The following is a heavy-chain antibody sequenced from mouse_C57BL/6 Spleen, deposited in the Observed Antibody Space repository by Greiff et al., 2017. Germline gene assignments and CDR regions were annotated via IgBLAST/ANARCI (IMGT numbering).Heavy chain of an antibody. CDR3: TREGLRLAMDY. Sequence: EVKLVESGEGLVKPGGSLKLSCAASGFTFSSYAMSWVRQTPEQRLEWVAYISSGGDYIYYADTVKGRFTISRDNARNTLYLQMSSLKSEDTAMFYCTREGLRLAMDYWGQGTSVTVSS. CDR2: ISSGGDYI. CDR1: GFTFSSYA. D-gene: IGHD2-4*01. V-gene: IGHV5-9-1*02. J-gene: IGHJ4*01.